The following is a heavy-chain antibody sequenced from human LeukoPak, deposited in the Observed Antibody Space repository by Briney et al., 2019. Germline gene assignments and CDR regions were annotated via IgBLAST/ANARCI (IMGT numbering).Heavy chain of an antibody. J-gene: IGHJ4*01. CDR1: GFDFNIYE. CDR3: AKGIYSSGWSYFDY. D-gene: IGHD6-19*01. V-gene: IGHV3-23*01. CDR2: ISSSGSLV. Sequence: GGSLRLSCAASGFDFNIYEMIWVRQAPGKEPEWISYISSSGSLVYYADSVKGRFTISRDNSKNTLYLQMNSLRAEDTAVYYCAKGIYSSGWSYFDYWGHGTLVTVSS.